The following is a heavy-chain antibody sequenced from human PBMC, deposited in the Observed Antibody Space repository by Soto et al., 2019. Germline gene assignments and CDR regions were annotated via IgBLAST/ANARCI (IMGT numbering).Heavy chain of an antibody. Sequence: SETLSLTCAVFGGSISSGGYSWSWIRQPPGKGLEWIGYIYHSGSTYYNPSLKSRVTISVDRSKNQFSLKLSSVTAADTAVYYCASEVVPAGGLDYWGQGTLVTVSS. CDR2: IYHSGST. V-gene: IGHV4-30-2*01. J-gene: IGHJ4*02. D-gene: IGHD2-2*01. CDR3: ASEVVPAGGLDY. CDR1: GGSISSGGYS.